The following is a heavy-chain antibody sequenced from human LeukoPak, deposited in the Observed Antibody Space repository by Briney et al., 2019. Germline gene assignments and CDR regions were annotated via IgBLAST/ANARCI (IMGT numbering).Heavy chain of an antibody. CDR1: GGSFSGYY. CDR3: ARGIAADY. Sequence: SETLSLTCAVYGGSFSGYYWSWIRQPPGKGLEWIGEINHSGSTNYNPSLKSRVTISVDTSKNQFSLKLSSVTAADTAVYYCARGIAADYWGQGTLVTVSS. V-gene: IGHV4-34*01. CDR2: INHSGST. D-gene: IGHD6-13*01. J-gene: IGHJ4*02.